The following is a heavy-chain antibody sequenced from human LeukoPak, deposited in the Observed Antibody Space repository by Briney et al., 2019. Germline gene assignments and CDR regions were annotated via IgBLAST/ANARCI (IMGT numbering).Heavy chain of an antibody. D-gene: IGHD5-24*01. CDR2: IYYSGST. J-gene: IGHJ4*02. CDR3: ARGAGAGYNLQPFDY. V-gene: IGHV4-59*08. CDR1: GGSISSYY. Sequence: SGTLSLTCTVSGGSISSYYWSWIRQPPGKGLEWIGYIYYSGSTKYNPSLKSRVSISVDTSKNQFSLKLSSVTAADTAVYYCARGAGAGYNLQPFDYWGQGTLVTVYS.